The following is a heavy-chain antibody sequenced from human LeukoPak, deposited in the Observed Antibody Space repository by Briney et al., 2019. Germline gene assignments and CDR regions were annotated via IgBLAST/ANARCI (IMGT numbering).Heavy chain of an antibody. D-gene: IGHD3-3*01. CDR1: GFTFSSYG. Sequence: PGRSLRLSCAASGFTFSSYGMHWVRQAPGKGLEWVAVIWYDGSNKYYADSVKGRFTISRDNAKNSLYLQMNSLRAEDTAVYYCARAYDPLDYYYYGMDVWGQGTTVTVSS. CDR3: ARAYDPLDYYYYGMDV. J-gene: IGHJ6*02. V-gene: IGHV3-33*01. CDR2: IWYDGSNK.